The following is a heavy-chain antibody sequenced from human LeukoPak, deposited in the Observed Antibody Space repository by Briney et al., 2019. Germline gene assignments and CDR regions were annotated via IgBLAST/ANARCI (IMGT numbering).Heavy chain of an antibody. D-gene: IGHD5-24*01. CDR2: ISSSGSTI. CDR1: GFTFSDYY. Sequence: GGSPRLSCAASGFTFSDYYMSWIRQAPGKGLEWVSYISSSGSTIHYADSVKGRCTISRDNARNSLFLQMNSLRADDTAIYYCARAGEMRYMDAWGKGTAVTVSS. V-gene: IGHV3-11*04. CDR3: ARAGEMRYMDA. J-gene: IGHJ6*03.